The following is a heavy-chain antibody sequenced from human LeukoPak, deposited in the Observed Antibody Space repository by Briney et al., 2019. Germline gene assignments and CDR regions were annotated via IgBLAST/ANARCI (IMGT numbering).Heavy chain of an antibody. Sequence: PSETLSLTCTVSGGSISSYYWSWIRQPPGKGLEWIGYIYYSGSTNYNPSLKSRVTISVDTSKNQLSLKLSSVTAADTAVYYCARLGMVRGVMGVVYYFDYWGQGTLVTVSS. D-gene: IGHD3-10*01. CDR2: IYYSGST. V-gene: IGHV4-59*01. J-gene: IGHJ4*02. CDR1: GGSISSYY. CDR3: ARLGMVRGVMGVVYYFDY.